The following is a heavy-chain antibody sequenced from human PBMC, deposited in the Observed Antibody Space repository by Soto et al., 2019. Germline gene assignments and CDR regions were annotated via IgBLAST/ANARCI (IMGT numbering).Heavy chain of an antibody. J-gene: IGHJ1*01. Sequence: GGRMRLSCTASGFTLRSHGIHWVRQAQGKGLEWVAVVSFDGTNKNYADSVRGRFTISRDNSKNTLYLQMSSLRAEDTAVYYCATGDSSGFEYFQSGCQGTLVTVS. D-gene: IGHD3-22*01. CDR2: VSFDGTNK. V-gene: IGHV3-30*03. CDR3: ATGDSSGFEYFQS. CDR1: GFTLRSHG.